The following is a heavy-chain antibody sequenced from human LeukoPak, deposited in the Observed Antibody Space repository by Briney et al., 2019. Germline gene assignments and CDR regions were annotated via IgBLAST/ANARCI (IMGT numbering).Heavy chain of an antibody. CDR1: GFTVSSYA. V-gene: IGHV3-30-3*01. CDR3: ANCPSGSGYGYLDL. J-gene: IGHJ4*02. D-gene: IGHD5-12*01. Sequence: GGSLRLSCAASGFTVSSYAMHWVRQAPGKGLEWVALISYNGSNKYYAGSVKGRFTITRDNFENTLYLEMSSLRVEDTAVYYCANCPSGSGYGYLDLWGQGALVTVSS. CDR2: ISYNGSNK.